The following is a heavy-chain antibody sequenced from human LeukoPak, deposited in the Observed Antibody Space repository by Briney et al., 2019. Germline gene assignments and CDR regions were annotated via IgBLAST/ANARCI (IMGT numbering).Heavy chain of an antibody. CDR3: ARDYSSGWPTIYYFDY. D-gene: IGHD6-19*01. J-gene: IGHJ4*02. CDR1: GGSISSSSYY. CDR2: IYYSGST. V-gene: IGHV4-39*07. Sequence: SETLSLTCTVSGGSISSSSYYWGWICQPPGKGLEWIGSIYYSGSTYYNPSLKSRVTISVDTSKNQFSLKLSSVTAADTAVYYCARDYSSGWPTIYYFDYWGQGTLVTVSS.